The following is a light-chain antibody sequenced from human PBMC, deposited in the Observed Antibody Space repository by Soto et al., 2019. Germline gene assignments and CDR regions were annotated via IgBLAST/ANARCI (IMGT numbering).Light chain of an antibody. V-gene: IGLV2-8*01. CDR2: EVS. Sequence: QSALTQPPSASGSLGQSVTISCTATSYVSWYQQHPGKAPRLIIYEVSKRPSGVPDRFSGSTSGNTASLTVSGLQDEDEADYYCASYAGNIWVFGGGTKLTVL. CDR1: SY. J-gene: IGLJ3*02. CDR3: ASYAGNIWV.